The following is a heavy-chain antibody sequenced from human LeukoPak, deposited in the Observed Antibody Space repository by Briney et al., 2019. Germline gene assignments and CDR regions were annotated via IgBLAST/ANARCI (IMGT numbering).Heavy chain of an antibody. CDR3: ASVLWFGGIFFDY. D-gene: IGHD3-10*01. J-gene: IGHJ4*02. CDR1: GFTFSDYY. CDR2: MGNSGSTI. V-gene: IGHV3-11*01. Sequence: PGGSLRLSCAASGFTFSDYYMSWIRQAPGKGLEWVSYMGNSGSTIYYADSVKGRFTISRDNTKNSLYLQMNSLRAEDTAVYYCASVLWFGGIFFDYWGQGTLVTVSS.